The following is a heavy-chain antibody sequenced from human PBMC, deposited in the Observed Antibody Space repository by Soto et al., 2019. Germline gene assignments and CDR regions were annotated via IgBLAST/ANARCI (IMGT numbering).Heavy chain of an antibody. CDR1: GFTVSSKY. Sequence: EVHLVESGGGLVQPGGSLRLSCAASGFTVSSKYMSWVRQAPGKGLEWVSLIQSGGPTYYADSVKGRFTISRDTSENTLHLQMDSLRAEDTAVYYCARDDVLWDGGRCYGVPLDVCGKGTTVTVSS. D-gene: IGHD2-15*01. V-gene: IGHV3-66*01. J-gene: IGHJ6*04. CDR2: IQSGGPT. CDR3: ARDDVLWDGGRCYGVPLDV.